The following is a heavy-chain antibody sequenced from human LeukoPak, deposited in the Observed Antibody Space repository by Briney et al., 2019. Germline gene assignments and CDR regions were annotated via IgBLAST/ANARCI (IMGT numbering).Heavy chain of an antibody. V-gene: IGHV3-21*01. D-gene: IGHD2-2*01. CDR1: GFTFSSYS. J-gene: IGHJ4*02. CDR3: AREGIVVVPAADNYFDY. CDR2: ISSSSSYI. Sequence: PGGSLRLSCAASGFTFSSYSMNWVRQAPGKGLEWVSSISSSSSYIYYADSVKGRFTISRDNVKNSLYLQMNSLRAEDTAVYYCAREGIVVVPAADNYFDYWGQGTLVTVSS.